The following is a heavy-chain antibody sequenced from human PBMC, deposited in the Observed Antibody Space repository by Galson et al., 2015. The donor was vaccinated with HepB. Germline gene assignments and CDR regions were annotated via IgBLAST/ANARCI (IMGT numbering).Heavy chain of an antibody. J-gene: IGHJ4*02. CDR3: ARGDDYGDFYFDH. CDR2: ISSSSSYT. V-gene: IGHV3-11*05. CDR1: GFTFSDYY. D-gene: IGHD4-17*01. Sequence: SLRLSCAASGFTFSDYYMSWIRQAPGKGLEWVSYISSSSSYTNYGDSVKGRFTISRDNAKKSLYLQMNSLRAEDTAVYYCARGDDYGDFYFDHWGQGTQVTVSS.